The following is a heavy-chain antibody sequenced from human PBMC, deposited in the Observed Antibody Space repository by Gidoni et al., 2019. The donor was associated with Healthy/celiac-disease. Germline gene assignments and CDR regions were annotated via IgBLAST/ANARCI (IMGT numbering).Heavy chain of an antibody. D-gene: IGHD6-19*01. V-gene: IGHV3-33*01. CDR2: IWYDGSNK. J-gene: IGHJ6*02. CDR3: ARDGSSGWYRGYYYYYGMDV. CDR1: GFPFSSYG. Sequence: QVQLVESGGGVVQPGRSLRSSCAASGFPFSSYGIHWVRQAPGKGLEWVAVIWYDGSNKFYADSVKGRFTISRDNSKNTLYLQMNSLRAEDTAVYYCARDGSSGWYRGYYYYYGMDVWGQGTTVTVSS.